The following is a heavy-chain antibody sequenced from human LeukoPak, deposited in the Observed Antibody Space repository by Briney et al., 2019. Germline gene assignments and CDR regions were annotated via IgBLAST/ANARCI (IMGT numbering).Heavy chain of an antibody. CDR2: IYYSGST. CDR3: ARVILVAATRSSWFDP. V-gene: IGHV4-30-4*08. CDR1: GGSISSGDYY. Sequence: SQTLSLTCTVSGGSISSGDYYWSWIRQPPGKGLEWIGYIYYSGSTYYNPSLKSRVTISVDTSKNQFSLKLSSVTAADTAVYYCARVILVAATRSSWFDPWGQGTLVTVSS. D-gene: IGHD2-15*01. J-gene: IGHJ5*02.